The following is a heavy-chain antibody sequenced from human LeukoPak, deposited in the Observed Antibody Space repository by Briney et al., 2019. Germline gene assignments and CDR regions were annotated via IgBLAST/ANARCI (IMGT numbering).Heavy chain of an antibody. D-gene: IGHD3-16*02. CDR2: IYYSGST. CDR3: ASRGEYYDYVWGSYRSPDY. J-gene: IGHJ4*02. Sequence: PSETLSLTCTVSGGSISSSSYYWGWIHQPPGKGLEWIGSIYYSGSTYYNPSLKSRVTISVDTSKNQFSLKLSSVTATDTAVYYCASRGEYYDYVWGSYRSPDYWGQGTLVTVSS. CDR1: GGSISSSSYY. V-gene: IGHV4-39*01.